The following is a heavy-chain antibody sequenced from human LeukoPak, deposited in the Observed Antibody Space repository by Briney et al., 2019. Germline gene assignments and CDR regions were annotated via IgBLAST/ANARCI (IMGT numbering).Heavy chain of an antibody. CDR1: GFTFSNYG. J-gene: IGHJ1*01. D-gene: IGHD3-22*01. V-gene: IGHV3-30*03. Sequence: GGSLRLSCAASGFTFSNYGMHWVRQAPGKGLEWVAVISYDGSNKYYTDSVKGRFTISRDNSKNTLYLRMNSLRAEDTAVYYCARSNSYYYDSSAFHHWGQGTLVTVSS. CDR3: ARSNSYYYDSSAFHH. CDR2: ISYDGSNK.